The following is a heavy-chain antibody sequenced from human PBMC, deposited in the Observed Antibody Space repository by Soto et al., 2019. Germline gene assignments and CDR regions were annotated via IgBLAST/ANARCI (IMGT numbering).Heavy chain of an antibody. CDR2: IYYSGST. CDR3: ARTIFGVVIPQYYFDY. D-gene: IGHD3-3*01. V-gene: IGHV4-39*01. CDR1: GGSISSSSYY. Sequence: QLQLQESGPGLVKPSETLSLTCTVSGGSISSSSYYWGWIRQPPGKGLEWIGSIYYSGSTYYNPSLKSRVTISVDTSKNQFSLKLSSVTAADTAVYYCARTIFGVVIPQYYFDYWGQGTLVTVSS. J-gene: IGHJ4*02.